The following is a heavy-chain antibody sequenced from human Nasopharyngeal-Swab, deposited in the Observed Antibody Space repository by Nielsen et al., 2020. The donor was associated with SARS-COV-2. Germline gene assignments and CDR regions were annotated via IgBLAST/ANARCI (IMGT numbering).Heavy chain of an antibody. Sequence: GESLKISCAASGFTFSSYAMSWVRQAPGKGLEWVSAISGSGRSTYYADSVKGRFTISRDNSKNTLYLQMNSLRAEDTAVYYCAKHGWESGYYDFWSGYYTGPSGIDYWGQGTLVTVSS. D-gene: IGHD3-3*01. CDR1: GFTFSSYA. CDR2: ISGSGRST. V-gene: IGHV3-23*01. CDR3: AKHGWESGYYDFWSGYYTGPSGIDY. J-gene: IGHJ4*02.